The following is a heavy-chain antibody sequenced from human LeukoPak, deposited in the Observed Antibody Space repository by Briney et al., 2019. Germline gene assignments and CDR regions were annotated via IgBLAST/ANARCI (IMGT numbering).Heavy chain of an antibody. Sequence: SQTLSLTCTVSGGSISSGGYYWSWIRQHPGKGLEWIGYIYYSGSTYYNPSLKSRVTISVDASKNQFSLKLSSVTAADTAVYYCSRDRGFGAYYYYYMDVWGKGTTVTVSS. V-gene: IGHV4-31*03. CDR3: SRDRGFGAYYYYYMDV. J-gene: IGHJ6*03. CDR1: GGSISSGGYY. D-gene: IGHD3-10*01. CDR2: IYYSGST.